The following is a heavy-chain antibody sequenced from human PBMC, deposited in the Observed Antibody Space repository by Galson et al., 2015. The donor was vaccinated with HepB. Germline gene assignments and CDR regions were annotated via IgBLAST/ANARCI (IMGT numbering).Heavy chain of an antibody. J-gene: IGHJ5*02. V-gene: IGHV3-33*01. CDR3: ARDRWSGYSTNWFDP. D-gene: IGHD3-3*01. CDR2: IWYDGSNK. Sequence: SLRLSCAASGFTFSSYGMHWVRQAPGKGLEWEAVIWYDGSNKYYADSVKGRFTISRDNSKNTLYLQMNSLRAEDTAVYYCARDRWSGYSTNWFDPWGQGTLVTVSS. CDR1: GFTFSSYG.